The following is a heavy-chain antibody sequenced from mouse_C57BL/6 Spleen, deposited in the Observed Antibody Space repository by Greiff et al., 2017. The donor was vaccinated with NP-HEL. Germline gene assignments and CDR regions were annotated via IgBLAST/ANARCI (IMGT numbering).Heavy chain of an antibody. Sequence: QVQLQQPGAELVKPGASVKLSCKASGYTFTSYWMHWVKQRPGQGLEWIGMIHPNSGSTNYNEKFTSKATLTVDKSSSTAYMQLSSLTSEDSAVYYCAREAAYDGYLWFAYWGQGTLVTVSA. D-gene: IGHD2-3*01. J-gene: IGHJ3*01. CDR3: AREAAYDGYLWFAY. CDR2: IHPNSGST. V-gene: IGHV1-64*01. CDR1: GYTFTSYW.